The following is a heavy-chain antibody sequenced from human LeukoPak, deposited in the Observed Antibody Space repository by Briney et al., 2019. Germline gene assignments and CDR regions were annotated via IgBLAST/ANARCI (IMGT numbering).Heavy chain of an antibody. CDR3: ARDLTMVRGVNPRYNWFDP. V-gene: IGHV4-39*07. D-gene: IGHD3-10*01. Sequence: SETLSLTCTVSGGSISSSSYYWGWIRQPPGKGLEWIGSIYYSGSTYYNPSLKSRVTISVDTSKNQFSLKLSSVTAADTAVYYCARDLTMVRGVNPRYNWFDPWGQGTLVTVSS. J-gene: IGHJ5*02. CDR1: GGSISSSSYY. CDR2: IYYSGST.